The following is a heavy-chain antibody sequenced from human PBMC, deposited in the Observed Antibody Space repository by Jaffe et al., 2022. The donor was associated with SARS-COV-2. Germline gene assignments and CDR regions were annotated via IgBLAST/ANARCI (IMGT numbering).Heavy chain of an antibody. CDR2: ISYDGSNK. Sequence: QVQLVESGGGVVQPGRSLRLSCAASGFTFSSYAMHWVRQAPGKGLEWVAVISYDGSNKYYADSVKGRFTISRDNSKNTLYLQMNSLRAEDTAVYYCAREWVDRGMATMDYWGQGTLVTVSS. J-gene: IGHJ4*02. D-gene: IGHD5-12*01. CDR1: GFTFSSYA. V-gene: IGHV3-30-3*01. CDR3: AREWVDRGMATMDY.